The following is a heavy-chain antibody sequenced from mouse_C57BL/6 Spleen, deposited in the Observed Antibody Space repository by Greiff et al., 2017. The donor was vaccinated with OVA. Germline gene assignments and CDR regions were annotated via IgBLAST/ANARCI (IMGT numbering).Heavy chain of an antibody. CDR1: GFNIKDDY. CDR2: IDPENGDT. CDR3: TTYYYGSPLAY. Sequence: VQLQESGAELVRPGASVQLSCTASGFNIKDDYLHWVKQRPDQGLEWIGWIDPENGDTEYASKFQGKATITADTSSNTAYLQLSSLTSEDTAVYYCTTYYYGSPLAYWGQGTLVTVSA. J-gene: IGHJ3*01. V-gene: IGHV14-4*01. D-gene: IGHD1-1*01.